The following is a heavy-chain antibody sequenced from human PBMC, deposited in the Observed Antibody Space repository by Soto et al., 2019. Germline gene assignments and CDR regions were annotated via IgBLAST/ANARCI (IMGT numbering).Heavy chain of an antibody. Sequence: SVKVSCQASGYTFTTYYRNWVQQAPGQGLEWMGRIIPMGGSTCYAQRFQGRVTMTRDRSTSTVYMEQGGLRSEDTAVYYCARVSDFWSGRWDVAWGQGTLVTVSS. CDR3: ARVSDFWSGRWDVA. V-gene: IGHV1-46*01. CDR1: GYTFTTYY. J-gene: IGHJ5*02. D-gene: IGHD3-3*01. CDR2: IIPMGGST.